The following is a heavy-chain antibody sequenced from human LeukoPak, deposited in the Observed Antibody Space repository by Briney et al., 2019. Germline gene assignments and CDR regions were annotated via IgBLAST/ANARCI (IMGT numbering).Heavy chain of an antibody. CDR2: INWNGGST. CDR1: GFTFDDYG. J-gene: IGHJ4*02. CDR3: ARDFGDSSGWYNDY. Sequence: PGGSLRLSGAASGFTFDDYGMSWVRQAPGKRLEWVSGINWNGGSTGYADSVKGRFTISRDNTKNSVYLQMNSLRAEDTAVYYCARDFGDSSGWYNDYWGQGTLVIVSS. V-gene: IGHV3-20*04. D-gene: IGHD6-19*01.